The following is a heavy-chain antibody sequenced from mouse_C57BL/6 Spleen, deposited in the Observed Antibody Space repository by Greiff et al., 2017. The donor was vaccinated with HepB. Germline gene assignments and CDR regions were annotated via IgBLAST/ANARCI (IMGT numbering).Heavy chain of an antibody. Sequence: QVQLQQPGAELVRPGTSVKLSCKASGYTFTSYWMHWVKQRPGQGLEWIGVIDPSDSYTNYNQKFKGKATLTVDTSSSTAYMQLSSLTSEDSAVYYCARGVDYGSRYWYFDVWGTGTTVTVSS. D-gene: IGHD1-1*01. CDR1: GYTFTSYW. J-gene: IGHJ1*03. V-gene: IGHV1-59*01. CDR2: IDPSDSYT. CDR3: ARGVDYGSRYWYFDV.